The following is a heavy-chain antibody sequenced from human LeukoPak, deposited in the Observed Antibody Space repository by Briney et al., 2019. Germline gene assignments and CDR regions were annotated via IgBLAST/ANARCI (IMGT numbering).Heavy chain of an antibody. Sequence: GGSLRLSCAASGFTFSSYEMNWVRQAPGKGLEWVSYISSSGSTIYYADSVKGRFTISRDNSKNMLYLQMNSLRAEDTAVYYCAKDRTPYIAAAGLWFDPWGQGTLVTVSS. V-gene: IGHV3-48*03. D-gene: IGHD6-13*01. J-gene: IGHJ5*02. CDR2: ISSSGSTI. CDR3: AKDRTPYIAAAGLWFDP. CDR1: GFTFSSYE.